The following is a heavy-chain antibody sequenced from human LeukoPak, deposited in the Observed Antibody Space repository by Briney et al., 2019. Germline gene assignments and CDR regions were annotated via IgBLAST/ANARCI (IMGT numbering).Heavy chain of an antibody. CDR1: GFTFSSYS. CDR3: ARGHYDVLAASYKWTPDY. CDR2: ISSSSSYI. V-gene: IGHV3-21*01. J-gene: IGHJ4*02. D-gene: IGHD3-9*01. Sequence: GGSLRLSCAASGFTFSSYSMNWVRQAPGKGLEWVSSISSSSSYIYYADSVKGRFTTSRDNAKNSLSLQLNSLRVEDTAVYYCARGHYDVLAASYKWTPDYWGQGTLVAVSS.